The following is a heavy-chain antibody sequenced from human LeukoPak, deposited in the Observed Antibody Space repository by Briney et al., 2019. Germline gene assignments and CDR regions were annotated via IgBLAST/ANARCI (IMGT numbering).Heavy chain of an antibody. Sequence: GGSLRLSCAASGFTFSDYYMSWIRQAPGKGLEWVSYISSSGSTIYYADSVKGRFTISRDNAKNSLYLQMNSLRAEDTAVYYCARDIEYSSSSIYYGMDVWGQGTTVTVSS. V-gene: IGHV3-11*04. CDR1: GFTFSDYY. J-gene: IGHJ6*02. D-gene: IGHD6-6*01. CDR3: ARDIEYSSSSIYYGMDV. CDR2: ISSSGSTI.